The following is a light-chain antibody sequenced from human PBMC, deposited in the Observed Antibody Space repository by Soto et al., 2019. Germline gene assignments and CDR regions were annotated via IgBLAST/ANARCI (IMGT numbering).Light chain of an antibody. CDR1: QAVSSY. V-gene: IGKV1-9*01. CDR3: QQLSYYPRT. J-gene: IGKJ2*01. Sequence: IQMTQSPSSLSASVGDRVTITCRASQAVSSYLVWYQQKPGKAPDLLIYAASTLQSGVPVRFSGSGSGTEFTLTIRSLQPEDFATYYCQQLSYYPRTFGQGTKLEIK. CDR2: AAS.